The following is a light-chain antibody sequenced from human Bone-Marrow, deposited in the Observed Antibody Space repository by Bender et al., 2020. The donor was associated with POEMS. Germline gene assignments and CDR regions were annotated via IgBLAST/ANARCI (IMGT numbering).Light chain of an antibody. V-gene: IGLV2-23*01. CDR1: SSDVGTYIL. CDR3: CSSAQNTFNWV. J-gene: IGLJ3*02. CDR2: EGS. Sequence: QSALTQPASVSGSPGQSITVSCIGTSSDVGTYILVSWYQQHPGKAPKLMIYEGSERPSGVSNRLSGSKSGNTASRTIAGLQAEDEADYYCCSSAQNTFNWVFGAGTKLTVL.